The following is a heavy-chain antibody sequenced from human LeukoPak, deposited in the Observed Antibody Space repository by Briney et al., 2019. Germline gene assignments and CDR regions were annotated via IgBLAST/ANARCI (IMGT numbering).Heavy chain of an antibody. CDR2: IYYSGST. D-gene: IGHD3-16*02. CDR1: GGSISSGGYY. Sequence: SETLSLTCTVSGGSISSGGYYWSWIRQHPGKGLEWIGYIYYSGSTYYNPSLKSRVTISVDTSKNQFSLKLSSVTAADTAVYYCARGSNYDYVWGSYRYTPYYFDYWGQGTLVTVSS. CDR3: ARGSNYDYVWGSYRYTPYYFDY. J-gene: IGHJ4*02. V-gene: IGHV4-31*03.